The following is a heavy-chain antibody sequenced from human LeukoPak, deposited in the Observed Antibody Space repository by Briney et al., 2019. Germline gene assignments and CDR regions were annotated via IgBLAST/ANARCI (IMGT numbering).Heavy chain of an antibody. CDR2: INSDGSTI. CDR1: GFTFSSYW. D-gene: IGHD6-19*01. J-gene: IGHJ4*02. V-gene: IGHV3-74*01. CDR3: AGSIAVAGLDY. Sequence: PGVPLRLSCAASGFTFSSYWMYWVRQAPGKGLVWVSRINSDGSTINYADSVKGRFTISRDNAKNTLYLQMSSLRAEDTAAYFCAGSIAVAGLDYWGQGTLVTVSS.